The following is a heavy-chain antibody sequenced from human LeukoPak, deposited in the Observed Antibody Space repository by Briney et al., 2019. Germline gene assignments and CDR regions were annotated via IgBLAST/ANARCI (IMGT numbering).Heavy chain of an antibody. CDR2: ISYDGTNK. D-gene: IGHD2-15*01. V-gene: IGHV3-30*03. CDR3: ATKSLIGYTDR. J-gene: IGHJ4*02. Sequence: PGSSLRLSCAASGFTFSTYGMHWVRQAPGKGLEWVAVISYDGTNKYYADSVRGRFTISRDNSKNTLYVQMNSLRVEDTAVYYCATKSLIGYTDRWGQGILVTVSS. CDR1: GFTFSTYG.